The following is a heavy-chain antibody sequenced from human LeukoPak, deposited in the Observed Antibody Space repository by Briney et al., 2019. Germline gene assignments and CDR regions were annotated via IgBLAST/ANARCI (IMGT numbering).Heavy chain of an antibody. CDR1: GFSFSTYS. CDR2: ISSNGGST. CDR3: ARDLDYYDSSGYLDAFDI. D-gene: IGHD3-22*01. V-gene: IGHV3-64*02. Sequence: PGGSLRLSCAASGFSFSTYSMHWVRQGPGKGLEYISSISSNGGSTYYADSVKGRFTISRDNSKNTLFLHMGSLSAEDTAVYYCARDLDYYDSSGYLDAFDIWGQGTMVTVSP. J-gene: IGHJ3*02.